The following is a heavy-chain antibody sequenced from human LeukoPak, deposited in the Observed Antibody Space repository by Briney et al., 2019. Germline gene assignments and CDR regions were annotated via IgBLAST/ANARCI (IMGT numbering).Heavy chain of an antibody. J-gene: IGHJ4*02. CDR2: ISYDGSNK. V-gene: IGHV3-30*03. Sequence: PGGSLRLSCAASGFTFSSYGMHWVRQAPGKGLEWVAVISYDGSNKYYADSVKGRFTISRDNSKNTLYLQMNSLRAEDTAVYYCARGQAGAAKGYYFDYWGQGTLVTVSS. CDR3: ARGQAGAAKGYYFDY. CDR1: GFTFSSYG. D-gene: IGHD6-13*01.